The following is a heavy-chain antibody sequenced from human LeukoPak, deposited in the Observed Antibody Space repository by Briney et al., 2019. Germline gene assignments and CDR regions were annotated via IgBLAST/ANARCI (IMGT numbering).Heavy chain of an antibody. D-gene: IGHD6-13*01. CDR1: GGSISSSSYY. Sequence: PSETLSLTCTVSGGSISSSSYYWGWIRQPPGKGLEWIGSIYYSGSTYYNPSLKSRVTISVDTSKNQFSLKLSSVTAADTAVYYCARARGRQQQRGSKGYYYYYMDVWGKGTTVTVSS. CDR2: IYYSGST. V-gene: IGHV4-39*07. J-gene: IGHJ6*03. CDR3: ARARGRQQQRGSKGYYYYYMDV.